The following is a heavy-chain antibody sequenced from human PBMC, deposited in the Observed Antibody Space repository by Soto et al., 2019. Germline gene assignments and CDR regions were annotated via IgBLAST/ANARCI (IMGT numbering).Heavy chain of an antibody. CDR2: INAGNGNT. Sequence: ASVKVSCKASGYTFTSYAMHWVRRAPGQRLEWMGWINAGNGNTKYSQKFQGRVTITRDTSASTAYMELSSLRSEDTAVYYCVTTVTTTLLFDYWGQGTLVTVSS. J-gene: IGHJ4*02. D-gene: IGHD4-17*01. V-gene: IGHV1-3*01. CDR1: GYTFTSYA. CDR3: VTTVTTTLLFDY.